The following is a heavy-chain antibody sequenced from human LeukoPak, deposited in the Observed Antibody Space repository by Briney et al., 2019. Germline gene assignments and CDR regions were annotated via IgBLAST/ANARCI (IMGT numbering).Heavy chain of an antibody. J-gene: IGHJ4*02. Sequence: GASVKVSCKASGGTFSSYAISWVRQAPGQGLEWMGGIIPIFGTANYAQKFQGRVTITTDESTSTAYMELSSLRSEDTAVYYCAGRNDYSNHGVWYYWGQGTLVTVSS. D-gene: IGHD4-11*01. CDR2: IIPIFGTA. CDR3: AGRNDYSNHGVWYY. V-gene: IGHV1-69*05. CDR1: GGTFSSYA.